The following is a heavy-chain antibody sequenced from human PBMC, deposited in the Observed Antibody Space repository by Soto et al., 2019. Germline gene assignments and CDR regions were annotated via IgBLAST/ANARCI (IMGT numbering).Heavy chain of an antibody. CDR2: MNPNSGNT. Sequence: ASVKVSCKASGYTFASYDINWVRQATGQGLEWMGWMNPNSGNTGFAQKFRGRVTMSGNTSITTAYMDLSSLGSDDTAIYYCARGVRAASGNYYFDNWGQGTLVTVSS. D-gene: IGHD1-1*01. CDR3: ARGVRAASGNYYFDN. J-gene: IGHJ4*02. V-gene: IGHV1-8*01. CDR1: GYTFASYD.